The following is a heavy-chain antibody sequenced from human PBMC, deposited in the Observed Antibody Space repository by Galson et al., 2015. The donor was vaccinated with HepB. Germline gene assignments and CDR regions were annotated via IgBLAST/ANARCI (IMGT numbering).Heavy chain of an antibody. CDR2: IKPDGRDT. D-gene: IGHD2-15*01. V-gene: IGHV3-7*01. Sequence: SLRLSCAGSGFTFRSSWMEWVRQAPGKGLEWVASIKPDGRDTSYVDSVKGRFTISRDNAKNSLFLQMNSLRAEDTAVYFCASHSGAPLWGQGTLVTVSS. CDR3: ASHSGAPL. CDR1: GFTFRSSW. J-gene: IGHJ4*02.